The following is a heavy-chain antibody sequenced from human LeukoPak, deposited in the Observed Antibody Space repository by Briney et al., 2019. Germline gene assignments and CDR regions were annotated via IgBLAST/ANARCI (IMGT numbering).Heavy chain of an antibody. D-gene: IGHD2-21*02. Sequence: SETLSLTCAVSGGSISSGGYSWSWIRQPPGKGLEWIGYIYHSGSTYYNPSLKSRVTISVDRSKNQFSLKLSSVTAADTAAYYCARAYCGGDCYSYYFDYWGQGTLVTVSS. CDR2: IYHSGST. V-gene: IGHV4-30-2*01. J-gene: IGHJ4*02. CDR3: ARAYCGGDCYSYYFDY. CDR1: GGSISSGGYS.